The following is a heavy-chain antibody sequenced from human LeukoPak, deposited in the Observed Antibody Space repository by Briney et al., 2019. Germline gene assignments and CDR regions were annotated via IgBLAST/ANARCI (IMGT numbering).Heavy chain of an antibody. CDR1: GYTFTGYY. CDR3: ARGPGGYDSLWFDP. Sequence: ASVKVSCKASGYTFTGYYMHWVRQAPGQGLEWMGWINPNSGGTNYAQKFQGRVTMTRDTSISTAYMELSSPRSEDTAVYYCARGPGGYDSLWFDPWGQGTLVTVSS. V-gene: IGHV1-2*02. J-gene: IGHJ5*02. D-gene: IGHD5-12*01. CDR2: INPNSGGT.